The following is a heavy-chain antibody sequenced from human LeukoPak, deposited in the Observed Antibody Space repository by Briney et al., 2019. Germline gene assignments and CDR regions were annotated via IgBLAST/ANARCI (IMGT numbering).Heavy chain of an antibody. CDR2: IYYSGST. CDR1: GGSISSYY. J-gene: IGHJ4*02. D-gene: IGHD6-13*01. Sequence: SETLSLTCTVSGGSISSYYWSWIRQPPGKGLEWIGYIYYSGSTNYNPSLKSRVTISVDTSKNQFSLKLSSVAAADTAVYYCARSPVSSSWYDYWGQGTLVTVSS. V-gene: IGHV4-59*01. CDR3: ARSPVSSSWYDY.